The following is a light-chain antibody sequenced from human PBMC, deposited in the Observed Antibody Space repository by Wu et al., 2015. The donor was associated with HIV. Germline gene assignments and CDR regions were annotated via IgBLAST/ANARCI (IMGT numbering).Light chain of an antibody. CDR2: AAS. CDR3: QKYNSVPLT. V-gene: IGKV1-27*01. Sequence: DIQMTQSPSSLSASVGDRVTITCRASQGISKYLAWYQQKPGSVPKLLTFAASTLQSGVPSRFSGSGSGTDFTLTISSLQPEDVATYYCQKYNSVPLTFGQGTKVEIK. CDR1: QGISKY. J-gene: IGKJ1*01.